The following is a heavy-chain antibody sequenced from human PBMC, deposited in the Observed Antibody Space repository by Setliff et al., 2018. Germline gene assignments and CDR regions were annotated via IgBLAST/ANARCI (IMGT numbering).Heavy chain of an antibody. CDR2: IYYTGST. CDR1: GGSISSSSHY. J-gene: IGHJ4*02. CDR3: ARDMGQPYYFES. V-gene: IGHV4-39*07. Sequence: SETLSLTCPVSGGSISSSSHYWGWIRQPPGKGLEWIGSIYYTGSTYYNPSLKSRVTMSVDTSKRQFSLKLGSATAADTAVYYCARDMGQPYYFESWGLGTLVTVSS. D-gene: IGHD1-1*01.